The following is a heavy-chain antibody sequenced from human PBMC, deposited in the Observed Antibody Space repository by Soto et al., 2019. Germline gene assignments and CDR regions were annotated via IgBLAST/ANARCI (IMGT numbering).Heavy chain of an antibody. CDR2: ISSSSSYR. V-gene: IGHV3-21*01. CDR1: GFTFSSYS. J-gene: IGHJ4*02. D-gene: IGHD2-2*01. CDR3: ARDNAPRYCRTTSCYASFDD. Sequence: DVQLVESGGGLVKPGGSLRPSCAASGFTFSSYSMNWVLQAPGKGLECVSLISSSSSYRYYADSVKGRFTISRDNAKNSLYLQMNSLRAEDTAVYYCARDNAPRYCRTTSCYASFDDWGQGTLVTVSS.